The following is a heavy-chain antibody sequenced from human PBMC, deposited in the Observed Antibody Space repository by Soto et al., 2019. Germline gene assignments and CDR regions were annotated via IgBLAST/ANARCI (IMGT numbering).Heavy chain of an antibody. J-gene: IGHJ4*02. D-gene: IGHD2-15*01. CDR3: PTGSQVVAIDY. V-gene: IGHV3-15*01. CDR1: GFTFSNAW. Sequence: EVQLVESGGGLVKPGGSLRLSCAASGFTFSNAWMSWVRQAPGKGLEWVGRIKSKTDGGTTDYAAPVKGRFTISRDDSYNTLYLQMNSLITEDTAVYYCPTGSQVVAIDYWGQGTLVTVSS. CDR2: IKSKTDGGTT.